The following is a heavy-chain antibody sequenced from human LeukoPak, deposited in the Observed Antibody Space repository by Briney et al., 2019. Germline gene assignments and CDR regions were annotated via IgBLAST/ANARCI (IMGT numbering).Heavy chain of an antibody. Sequence: GASVKVSCKASGGTFSSYAISWVRQAPGQGLEWMGGIIPIFGTANYAQKFQGRVTITTDESTSTAYMELSSLRSEDTAVYYCARDRALGYCSSTSCPSPRWFDPWGQGTLVTVSS. J-gene: IGHJ5*02. D-gene: IGHD2-2*01. CDR2: IIPIFGTA. CDR1: GGTFSSYA. V-gene: IGHV1-69*05. CDR3: ARDRALGYCSSTSCPSPRWFDP.